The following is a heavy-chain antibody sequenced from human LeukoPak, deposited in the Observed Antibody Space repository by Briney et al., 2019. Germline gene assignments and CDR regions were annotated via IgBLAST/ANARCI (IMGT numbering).Heavy chain of an antibody. J-gene: IGHJ4*02. V-gene: IGHV4-34*01. CDR2: INHSGST. CDR3: ARGGWFGYNYYFDY. Sequence: SETLSLTCAVYGGSFSGYYWSWIRQPPGKGLECVGEINHSGSTNCNPSLKSRVTISVDTSKNQFSLKLSSVTAADTAVYYCARGGWFGYNYYFDYWGQGTLVTVSS. D-gene: IGHD3-10*01. CDR1: GGSFSGYY.